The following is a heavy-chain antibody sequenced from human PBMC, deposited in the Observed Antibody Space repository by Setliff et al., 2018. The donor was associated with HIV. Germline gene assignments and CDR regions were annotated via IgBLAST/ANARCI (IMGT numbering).Heavy chain of an antibody. V-gene: IGHV4-39*01. J-gene: IGHJ6*03. D-gene: IGHD2-15*01. CDR3: ARHLRQLLSSDFYFYYYYMDV. Sequence: SETLSLTCTASAGSISSRTYFWGWIRQPPGKGLEWIGSVSYSGSTHYNPSLKSRVTISADTSKDQFSLKLNSVTAADTAVYYCARHLRQLLSSDFYFYYYYMDVWGKGTTVTVSS. CDR2: VSYSGST. CDR1: AGSISSRTYF.